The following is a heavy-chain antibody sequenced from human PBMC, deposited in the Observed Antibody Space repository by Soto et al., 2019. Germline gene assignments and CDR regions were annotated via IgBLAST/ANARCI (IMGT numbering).Heavy chain of an antibody. CDR1: GFTFSSYA. Sequence: EVQLVESGGGLVQPGGSLRLSCAASGFTFSSYAMHWVRQAPGKGLEYVSAISSNGCSTYYANSVKGGFTITRDNSKSTDYLQIVRLRAEDRAVYDCARGGSGSYDFGYWGQGTLVTLSS. V-gene: IGHV3-64*01. CDR3: ARGGSGSYDFGY. J-gene: IGHJ4*02. D-gene: IGHD1-26*01. CDR2: ISSNGCST.